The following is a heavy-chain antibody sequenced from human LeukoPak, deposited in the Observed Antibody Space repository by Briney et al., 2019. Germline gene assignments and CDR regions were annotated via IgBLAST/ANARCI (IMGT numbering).Heavy chain of an antibody. D-gene: IGHD1-26*01. CDR2: ISYDGSNK. CDR1: GFTFSTYA. CDR3: ARDTSTAFDY. J-gene: IGHJ4*02. V-gene: IGHV3-30*04. Sequence: PGGSLRLSCAASGFTFSTYAVHWVRQAPGKGLEWVAVISYDGSNKYHADSVKGRFTISRDNSKNTLYLQMNSLRAEDTAVYYCARDTSTAFDYWGQGTLVTVSS.